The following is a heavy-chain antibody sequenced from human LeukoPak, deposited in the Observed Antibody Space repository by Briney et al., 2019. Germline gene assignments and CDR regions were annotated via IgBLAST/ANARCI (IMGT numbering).Heavy chain of an antibody. CDR3: AAAAVLLGNYYYPGMDV. CDR1: GFTFSSYS. Sequence: PGGSLRLSCAASGFTFSSYSMDWVRQAPGKGLEWVSSISSSSSYIYYADSVKGRFTISRDNAKNSLYLKMNSLRAEDTAVYYCAAAAVLLGNYYYPGMDVWGQGTRVTVS. V-gene: IGHV3-21*01. CDR2: ISSSSSYI. D-gene: IGHD6-13*01. J-gene: IGHJ6*02.